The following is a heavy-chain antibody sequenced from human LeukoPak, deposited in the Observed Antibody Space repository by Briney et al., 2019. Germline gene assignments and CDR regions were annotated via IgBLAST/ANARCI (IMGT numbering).Heavy chain of an antibody. D-gene: IGHD1-26*01. CDR2: IGGSGSSI. CDR3: ARGRSYNDY. Sequence: GGSLRLSCAASGFTFKNYAMSWVRQAPGMGLEWVSTIGGSGSSIYYADSVKGRFTISRDNSKNTLYLQMNSLRAEDTAVYYCARGRSYNDYWGQGTLVAVSS. CDR1: GFTFKNYA. J-gene: IGHJ4*02. V-gene: IGHV3-23*01.